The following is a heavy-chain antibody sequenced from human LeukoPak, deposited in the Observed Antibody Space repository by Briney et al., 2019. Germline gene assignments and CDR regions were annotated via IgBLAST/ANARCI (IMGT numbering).Heavy chain of an antibody. CDR3: AQGGVQWELPLDY. J-gene: IGHJ4*02. Sequence: GGSLRLSCAASGFTFSSYSMNWVLQAPGNGLEWISYISSSGSTIYYADSVKGRFTISRDNAKNSLYLLMNSLRAEDTAVYYCAQGGVQWELPLDYWGQGTLVTVSS. V-gene: IGHV3-48*04. D-gene: IGHD1-26*01. CDR1: GFTFSSYS. CDR2: ISSSGSTI.